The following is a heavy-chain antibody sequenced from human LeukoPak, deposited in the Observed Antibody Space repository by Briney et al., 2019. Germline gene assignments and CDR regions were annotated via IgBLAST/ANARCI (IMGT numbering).Heavy chain of an antibody. J-gene: IGHJ3*02. CDR3: AKDHYDSILPGDAFDI. CDR1: GGTFSSYA. CDR2: IIPIFGTA. V-gene: IGHV1-69*13. D-gene: IGHD3-22*01. Sequence: SVKVSCKASGGTFSSYAISWVRQAPGQGLEWMGGIIPIFGTANYAQKFQGRVTITADESTSTAYMELSSLRSEDTAVYYCAKDHYDSILPGDAFDIWGQGTMVTVSS.